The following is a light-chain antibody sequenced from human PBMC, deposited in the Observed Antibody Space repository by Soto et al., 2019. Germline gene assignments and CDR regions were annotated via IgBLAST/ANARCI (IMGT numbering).Light chain of an antibody. CDR2: EVT. J-gene: IGLJ1*01. Sequence: QSALTQPPSASGSPGQSVTISCTGTSSDVGGYNYVSWYQQHPGKAPKLMIYEVTKRPSGVPDRFSGSKSGNTASLTVSGLQAEDEADYYCSSFAGSSNFDVFGTGTKLTVL. CDR1: SSDVGGYNY. V-gene: IGLV2-8*01. CDR3: SSFAGSSNFDV.